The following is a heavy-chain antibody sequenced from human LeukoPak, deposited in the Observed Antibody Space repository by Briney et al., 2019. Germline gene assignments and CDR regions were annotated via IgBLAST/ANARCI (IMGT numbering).Heavy chain of an antibody. Sequence: QSGGSLRLSCAASGFTVSSNYMSWVRQAPGKGLEWVSVIYSGGSTYYADSVKGRFTISRDNSKNTLYLQMNSLRAEDTAVYYCVRRGSNYPYYMDVWGKGTTVTVSS. CDR1: GFTVSSNY. V-gene: IGHV3-53*01. J-gene: IGHJ6*03. CDR3: VRRGSNYPYYMDV. CDR2: IYSGGST.